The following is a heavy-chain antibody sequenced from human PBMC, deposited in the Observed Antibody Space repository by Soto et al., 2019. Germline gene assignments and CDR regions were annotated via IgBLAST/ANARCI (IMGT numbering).Heavy chain of an antibody. D-gene: IGHD4-17*01. CDR1: GGSMSSSNW. CDR2: IYHSGST. CDR3: VRYYGARVYFDY. Sequence: TSXTLSLTCAVSGGSMSSSNWWSGVRQPPGKGLEWIGEIYHSGSTNYNPSLKSRVTISVDKSKNQFSLKLSSVTAADTAVYYCVRYYGARVYFDYWGQGSLVTVPQ. J-gene: IGHJ4*02. V-gene: IGHV4-4*02.